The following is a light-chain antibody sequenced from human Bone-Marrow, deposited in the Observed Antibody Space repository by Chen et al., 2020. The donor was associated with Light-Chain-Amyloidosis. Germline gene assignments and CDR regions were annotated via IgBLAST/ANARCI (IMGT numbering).Light chain of an antibody. J-gene: IGLJ1*01. CDR1: ISDIGGYNF. V-gene: IGLV2-14*03. CDR3: SSWTSSINFDV. CDR2: DVT. Sequence: QSALTQPASVSASPGQSITISCTGTISDIGGYNFVSWFQQHPGKAPTRMIYDVTNRPSGVSQRFSGSKSPNPAYLTISGLQAEDEADYYCSSWTSSINFDVFGTGTQVTV.